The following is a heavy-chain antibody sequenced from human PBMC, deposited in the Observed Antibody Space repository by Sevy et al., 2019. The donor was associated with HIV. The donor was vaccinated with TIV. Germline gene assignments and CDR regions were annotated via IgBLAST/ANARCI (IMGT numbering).Heavy chain of an antibody. Sequence: GGSLRLSCAASGFTFSDYYMTWIRQAPGKGLEWVSHISSGSTYTDYADSVKGRFTISRDTAKNSLYLQMNSLRAEDTAVYYCARVRGAASFPYYFDYWGQGTLVTVSS. D-gene: IGHD2-15*01. CDR2: ISSGSTYT. CDR1: GFTFSDYY. CDR3: ARVRGAASFPYYFDY. J-gene: IGHJ4*02. V-gene: IGHV3-11*06.